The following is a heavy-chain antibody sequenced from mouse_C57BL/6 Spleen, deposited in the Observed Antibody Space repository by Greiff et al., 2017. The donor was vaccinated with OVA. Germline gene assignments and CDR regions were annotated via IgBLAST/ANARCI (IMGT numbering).Heavy chain of an antibody. CDR2: ISYSGST. V-gene: IGHV3-8*01. D-gene: IGHD1-1*01. Sequence: EVKLMESGPGLAKPSQTLSLTCSVTGYSITSDYWNWIRKFPGNKLEYMGYISYSGSTYYNPSLKSRISITRDTSKNTYYLQVNSETTKDTAADYWASSASSRNYFDYWGQGTTLTVSS. CDR1: GYSITSDY. CDR3: ASSASSRNYFDY. J-gene: IGHJ2*01.